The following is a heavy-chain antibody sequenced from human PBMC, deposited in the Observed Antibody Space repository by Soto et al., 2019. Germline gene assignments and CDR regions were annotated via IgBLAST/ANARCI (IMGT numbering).Heavy chain of an antibody. D-gene: IGHD2-15*01. CDR2: IYYSGST. J-gene: IGHJ3*02. CDR1: GGSMNSYY. V-gene: IGHV4-59*06. Sequence: SETLSLTCSVSGGSMNSYYWTWIRQHPGKGLECIGYIYYSGSTYYNPSLKSRVTISVDTSKNQFSLKLSSVTAADTAVYYCARDASHCSGGSCYSGDAFDIWGQGTMVTVSS. CDR3: ARDASHCSGGSCYSGDAFDI.